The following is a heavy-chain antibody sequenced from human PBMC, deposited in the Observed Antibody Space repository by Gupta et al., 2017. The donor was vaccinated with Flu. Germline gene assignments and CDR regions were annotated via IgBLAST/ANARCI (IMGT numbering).Heavy chain of an antibody. CDR3: ARDGCTNGVCYTWGMDV. CDR2: IWYDGSNK. CDR1: GFTFSSYG. V-gene: IGHV3-33*01. Sequence: QVQLVESGGGVVQPGRSLRLSCAASGFTFSSYGMHWVRQAPGKGLEWVAVIWYDGSNKYYADSVKGRFTISRDNSKNTLYLQMNSLRAEDTAVYYCARDGCTNGVCYTWGMDVWGHGTTVTVSS. D-gene: IGHD2-8*01. J-gene: IGHJ6*02.